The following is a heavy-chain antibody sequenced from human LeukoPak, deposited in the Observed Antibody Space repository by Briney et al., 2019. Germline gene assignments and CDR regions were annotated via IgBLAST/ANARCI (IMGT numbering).Heavy chain of an antibody. Sequence: ASVKVSFKASGYTFTSYGISWVRQAPGQGLEWMGWISVYNGNTKYAQSLQGRVTMTTDTSTSTAYKELRSLRSDDTAVYYCARRNYGSGSYYGFDYWGQGTLVTVSS. CDR3: ARRNYGSGSYYGFDY. D-gene: IGHD3-10*01. J-gene: IGHJ4*02. V-gene: IGHV1-18*01. CDR2: ISVYNGNT. CDR1: GYTFTSYG.